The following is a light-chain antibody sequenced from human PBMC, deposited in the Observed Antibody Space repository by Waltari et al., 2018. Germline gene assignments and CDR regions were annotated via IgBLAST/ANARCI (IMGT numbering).Light chain of an antibody. Sequence: EIVLTLSPGTLALSPGERATLSCRASQRASKYLAWYQQKPGQPPRLLIYEASTRATGLPDRFSATGWGTDFSLSISRLEPEDFAVYDCQKYGTLPATFGQGTKVQMK. CDR2: EAS. CDR1: QRASKY. CDR3: QKYGTLPAT. J-gene: IGKJ1*01. V-gene: IGKV3-20*01.